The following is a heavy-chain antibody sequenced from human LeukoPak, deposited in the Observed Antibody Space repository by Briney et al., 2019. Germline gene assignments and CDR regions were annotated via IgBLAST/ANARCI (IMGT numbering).Heavy chain of an antibody. D-gene: IGHD1-26*01. CDR2: ISTNNGNT. Sequence: ASVKVSCKASGYTFTGFGISWVRQAPGQGLEWMGWISTNNGNTNYAQKLQGRVTMTTDTSTSTAYMEVTSLRSDDTAVYYCARLSGSYYRGNDYWGQGTLVTVSS. CDR3: ARLSGSYYRGNDY. J-gene: IGHJ4*02. CDR1: GYTFTGFG. V-gene: IGHV1-18*01.